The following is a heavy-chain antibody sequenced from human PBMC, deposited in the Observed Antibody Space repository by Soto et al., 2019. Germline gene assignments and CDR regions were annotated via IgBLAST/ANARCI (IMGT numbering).Heavy chain of an antibody. Sequence: PSETLSLTCAVYGGSFSGYYWSWIRQPPGKGLEWIGYIYYSGSTNYNPSLKSRVTISVDTSKNQFSLKLSSVTAADTAVYYCARRWGYAIDYWGQGTLVTVSS. CDR3: ARRWGYAIDY. V-gene: IGHV4-59*08. J-gene: IGHJ4*02. D-gene: IGHD2-8*01. CDR2: IYYSGST. CDR1: GGSFSGYY.